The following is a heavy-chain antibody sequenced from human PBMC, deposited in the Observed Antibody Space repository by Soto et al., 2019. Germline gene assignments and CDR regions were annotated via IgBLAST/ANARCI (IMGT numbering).Heavy chain of an antibody. CDR2: ISPFHGNA. CDR1: GYTFTSYG. V-gene: IGHV1-18*01. Sequence: ASVKVSCKASGYTFTSYGISWVRQAPGQGLEWMGWISPFHGNANYAQKLQGRVTMTTDTSTSTAYMELSSLRSEDTAVYYCARQSKGATYYYYYYMDVWGKGTTVTVSS. J-gene: IGHJ6*03. CDR3: ARQSKGATYYYYYYMDV.